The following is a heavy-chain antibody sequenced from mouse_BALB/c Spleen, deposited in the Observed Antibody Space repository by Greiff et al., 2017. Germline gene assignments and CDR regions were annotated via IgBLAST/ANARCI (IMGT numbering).Heavy chain of an antibody. CDR2: INPSSGYT. D-gene: IGHD2-2*01. J-gene: IGHJ2*01. V-gene: IGHV1-4*02. CDR1: GYTFTSYT. CDR3: ARMVRYYFDY. Sequence: QVQLQQSAAELARPGASVKMSCKASGYTFTSYTMHWVKQRPGQGLEWIGYINPSSGYTEYNQKFKDKTTLTADKSSSTAYMQLSSLTSEDSAVYYCARMVRYYFDYWGQGTTLTVSS.